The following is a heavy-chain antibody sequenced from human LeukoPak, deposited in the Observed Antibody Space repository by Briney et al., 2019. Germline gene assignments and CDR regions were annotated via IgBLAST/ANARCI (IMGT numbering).Heavy chain of an antibody. CDR2: IYSGGST. V-gene: IGHV3-53*01. Sequence: GGSLRLSCAASGFTVSSNYMSWVRQAPGKGLEWVSVIYSGGSTYYADSVKGRFTISRDSSKNTLYLQMNSLRAEDTAVYYCASDDPIGSGSYYFDYWGQGTLVTVSS. CDR3: ASDDPIGSGSYYFDY. CDR1: GFTVSSNY. J-gene: IGHJ4*02. D-gene: IGHD1-26*01.